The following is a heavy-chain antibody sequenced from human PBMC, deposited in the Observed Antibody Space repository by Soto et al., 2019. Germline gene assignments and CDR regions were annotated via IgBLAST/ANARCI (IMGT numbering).Heavy chain of an antibody. J-gene: IGHJ4*02. CDR3: AKTAEAVAGSVYDF. CDR2: IGGSGGRT. Sequence: VGSLRLSCAASGFTFSNYAMSWVRQAPGKGLEWLSAIGGSGGRTYYADSVKGRFTISRDNSKNTLYLQMDSLRAEDTAVYYCAKTAEAVAGSVYDFWGQGTLVTVSS. CDR1: GFTFSNYA. D-gene: IGHD6-19*01. V-gene: IGHV3-23*01.